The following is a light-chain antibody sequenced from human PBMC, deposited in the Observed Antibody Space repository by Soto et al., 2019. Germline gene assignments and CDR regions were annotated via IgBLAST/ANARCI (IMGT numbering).Light chain of an antibody. CDR2: KAS. Sequence: DIQMTQSPSTLSGSVGDRVTITCRASQTISSWLAWYQQKPGKAPKLLIYKASTLKSGVPSRFSGSGSGTDFTLTISSLRPEDFATYFCQLSYTILWTFGQGTKVDIK. CDR1: QTISSW. V-gene: IGKV1-5*03. J-gene: IGKJ1*01. CDR3: QLSYTILWT.